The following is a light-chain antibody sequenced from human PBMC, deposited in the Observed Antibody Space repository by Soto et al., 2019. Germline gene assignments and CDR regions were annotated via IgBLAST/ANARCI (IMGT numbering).Light chain of an antibody. CDR3: SSYTSSSIDYV. Sequence: QSALTQPASVSGSPGQSITISCTGTSSYVGSYNYVSWYQQHPGKAPKLMLYEVSNRPSGVPNRFSGSKSGNTASLTISGLQAEDDADYYCSSYTSSSIDYVFGTGTKVTVL. CDR2: EVS. J-gene: IGLJ1*01. V-gene: IGLV2-14*01. CDR1: SSYVGSYNY.